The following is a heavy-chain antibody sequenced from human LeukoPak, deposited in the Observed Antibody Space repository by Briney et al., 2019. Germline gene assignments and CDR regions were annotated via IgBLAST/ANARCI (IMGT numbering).Heavy chain of an antibody. Sequence: PGGSLRLSCVASGFTFSNYDMHWVRQAPGKGLEWVASMRNDGSQIYHADSVKGRFTISRDNSKNTLYLQMNSLRAEDTAVYYCARDPRGYYDFWSGYSYYFGYWGQGTLVTVSS. D-gene: IGHD3-3*01. V-gene: IGHV3-30*02. CDR3: ARDPRGYYDFWSGYSYYFGY. J-gene: IGHJ4*02. CDR2: MRNDGSQI. CDR1: GFTFSNYD.